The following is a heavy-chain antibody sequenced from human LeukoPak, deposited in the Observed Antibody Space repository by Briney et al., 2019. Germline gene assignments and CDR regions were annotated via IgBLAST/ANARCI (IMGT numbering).Heavy chain of an antibody. J-gene: IGHJ4*02. CDR1: GGSISSSSYY. D-gene: IGHD3-10*01. V-gene: IGHV4-39*07. Sequence: SETLSLTCTVSGGSISSSSYYWGWIRQPPGKGLEWIGSIYYSGSTYYNPSLKSRVTISVDTSKNQFSLKLSSVTAADTAVYYCAGATRYYYGSGSELDYWGQGTLVTVSS. CDR2: IYYSGST. CDR3: AGATRYYYGSGSELDY.